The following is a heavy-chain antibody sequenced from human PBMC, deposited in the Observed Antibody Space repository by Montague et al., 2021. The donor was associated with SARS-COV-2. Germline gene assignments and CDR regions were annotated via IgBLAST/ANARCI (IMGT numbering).Heavy chain of an antibody. V-gene: IGHV4-4*07. J-gene: IGHJ6*02. CDR2: LYTSGST. D-gene: IGHD6-19*01. CDR1: GGSISNYY. Sequence: SETLSLTCTVSGGSISNYYWTWIRQPAGKGLEWIGRLYTSGSTTYKPSLKVHVTMSVYTSKNQFSLNVTSVTAADTAIYYCARESGYSRGWRYYYVMDVWGQGTTVTVS. CDR3: ARESGYSRGWRYYYVMDV.